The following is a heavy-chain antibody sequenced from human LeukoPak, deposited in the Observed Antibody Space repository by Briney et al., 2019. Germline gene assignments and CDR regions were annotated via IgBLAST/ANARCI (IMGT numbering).Heavy chain of an antibody. D-gene: IGHD3-22*01. CDR2: IYTSGST. CDR3: ARSLSGYYDSSGYYSFDY. CDR1: GGSISSGRYY. Sequence: SQTLSLTCTVSGGSISSGRYYWSWIRQPAGKGLEWIGRIYTSGSTNYNPSLKSRVTMSVDTSKNQFSLKLSSVTAADTAVYYCARSLSGYYDSSGYYSFDYWGQGTLVTVSS. J-gene: IGHJ4*02. V-gene: IGHV4-61*02.